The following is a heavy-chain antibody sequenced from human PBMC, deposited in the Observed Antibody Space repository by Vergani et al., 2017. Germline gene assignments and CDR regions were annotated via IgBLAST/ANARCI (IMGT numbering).Heavy chain of an antibody. CDR2: ISYDGSNK. Sequence: QVQLVESGGGVVQPGRSLRLSCAASGFTFSSYAMHWVRQAPGKGLEWVAVISYDGSNKYYADSVKGRFPISRDKSKNTLYLQMNSLRAEDTAVYYCARDSDAIAAAGTLVDYWGQGTLVTVSS. CDR1: GFTFSSYA. D-gene: IGHD6-13*01. CDR3: ARDSDAIAAAGTLVDY. J-gene: IGHJ4*02. V-gene: IGHV3-30-3*01.